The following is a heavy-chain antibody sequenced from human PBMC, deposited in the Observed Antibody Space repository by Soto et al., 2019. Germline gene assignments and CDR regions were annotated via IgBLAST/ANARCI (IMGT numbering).Heavy chain of an antibody. J-gene: IGHJ6*02. Sequence: PPETLSLTCTVYGASLNSSYWGWIRQPPGKGPEWIGYVYYAGATNYNPSLESRVTISPDTSRNQFSLNLRSVIAADTAVYYCARVMGDWGTYYYYYGMDVWGQGTTVTVSS. CDR3: ARVMGDWGTYYYYYGMDV. CDR1: GASLNSSY. D-gene: IGHD3-16*01. CDR2: VYYAGAT. V-gene: IGHV4-59*01.